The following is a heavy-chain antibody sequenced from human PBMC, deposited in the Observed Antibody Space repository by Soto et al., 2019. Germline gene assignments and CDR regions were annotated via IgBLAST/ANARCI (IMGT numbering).Heavy chain of an antibody. CDR3: ARGVRWDSSGYPFRENAFDI. D-gene: IGHD3-22*01. V-gene: IGHV4-61*01. J-gene: IGHJ3*02. CDR1: GGSVSSGSYY. Sequence: QVQLQESGPGLVKPSETLSLTCTVSGGSVSSGSYYWSWIRQPPGKGLEWIGYIYYSGSTNYNHSLKSRVTISVDTSKNQFSLKLSSVTAADTAVYYCARGVRWDSSGYPFRENAFDIWGQGTMVTVSS. CDR2: IYYSGST.